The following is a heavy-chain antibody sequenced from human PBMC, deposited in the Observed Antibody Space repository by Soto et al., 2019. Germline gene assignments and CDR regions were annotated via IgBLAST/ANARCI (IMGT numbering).Heavy chain of an antibody. CDR3: ASFIDGDPGDY. Sequence: EVQLVESGGGLVKPGGSLRLSCAASGFTFSDYGMSWVRQAPGKGLEWVSFISRSGTDIYYADAVEGRFTISRDNSKNVLFLQMNSLRVEDTAVYYGASFIDGDPGDYWGQGTLVTVSS. CDR2: ISRSGTDI. J-gene: IGHJ4*02. D-gene: IGHD7-27*01. V-gene: IGHV3-21*01. CDR1: GFTFSDYG.